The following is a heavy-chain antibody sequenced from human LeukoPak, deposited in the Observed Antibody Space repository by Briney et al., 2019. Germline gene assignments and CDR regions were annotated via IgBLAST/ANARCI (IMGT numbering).Heavy chain of an antibody. D-gene: IGHD2-15*01. CDR1: GFTFSSYD. CDR2: LTSDGGST. Sequence: GGSLRLSCAASGFTFSSYDMSWVRQAPGKGLEWVSSLTSDGGSTEYADSVKGRFTISRDNSKNTLYLQMNSLRAEDTAVYYCAKAGVVVAATQYYFDYWGQGTLVTVSS. CDR3: AKAGVVVAATQYYFDY. V-gene: IGHV3-23*01. J-gene: IGHJ4*02.